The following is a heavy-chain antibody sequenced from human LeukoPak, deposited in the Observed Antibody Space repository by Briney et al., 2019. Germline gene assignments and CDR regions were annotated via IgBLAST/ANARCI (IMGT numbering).Heavy chain of an antibody. CDR1: GFPFSSYG. J-gene: IGHJ4*02. Sequence: GGSLRLSCAASGFPFSSYGMHWVRQAPGKGPEWVAFMRFDGSIEYYADSVRGRFTISRDNAKNSLYLQMNSLRAEDTAVYYCARVEWKVRGYSYGYPFDYWGQGTLVTVSS. V-gene: IGHV3-30*02. CDR2: MRFDGSIE. CDR3: ARVEWKVRGYSYGYPFDY. D-gene: IGHD5-18*01.